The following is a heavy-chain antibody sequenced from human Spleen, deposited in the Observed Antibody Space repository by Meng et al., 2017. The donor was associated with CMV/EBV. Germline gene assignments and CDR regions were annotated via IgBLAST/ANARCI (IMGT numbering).Heavy chain of an antibody. Sequence: SVKVSCKASGGTFSTYVVNWVRQAPGQGLEWMGGVMPIFGTTNYAQKFQGGVTITTDESTSTAYMELSSLRSEDTAVYYCARLGRYSDNSGYHYGLGVWGQGTTVTVSS. CDR3: ARLGRYSDNSGYHYGLGV. V-gene: IGHV1-69*05. J-gene: IGHJ6*02. D-gene: IGHD3-22*01. CDR2: VMPIFGTT. CDR1: GGTFSTYV.